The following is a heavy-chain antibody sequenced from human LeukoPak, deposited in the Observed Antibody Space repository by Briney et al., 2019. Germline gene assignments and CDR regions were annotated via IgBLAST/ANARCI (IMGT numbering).Heavy chain of an antibody. Sequence: GESLKISCKGSGYSFTSYWIGWVRQMLGKGLEWMGIIYPGDSDTRYSPSFQGQVTISADKSISTAYLQWSSLKASDTAMYYCARQPLCSGGSCYSLEYWGQGTLVTVSS. V-gene: IGHV5-51*01. J-gene: IGHJ4*02. CDR3: ARQPLCSGGSCYSLEY. CDR1: GYSFTSYW. CDR2: IYPGDSDT. D-gene: IGHD2-15*01.